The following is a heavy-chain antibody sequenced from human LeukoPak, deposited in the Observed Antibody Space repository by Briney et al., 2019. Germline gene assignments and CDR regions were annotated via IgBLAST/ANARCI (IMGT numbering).Heavy chain of an antibody. CDR2: IKEDGSEK. CDR3: ARGRLGDS. V-gene: IGHV3-7*04. Sequence: GGSLRLSCAASGFTFRTYWMSWVRQAPGKGLEWVANIKEDGSEKYYVDSVKGRFTISRDNAKKSLYLQMNRLRAEDTAVYSCARGRLGDSWGQGTLVTVSS. CDR1: GFTFRTYW. J-gene: IGHJ4*02. D-gene: IGHD4-17*01.